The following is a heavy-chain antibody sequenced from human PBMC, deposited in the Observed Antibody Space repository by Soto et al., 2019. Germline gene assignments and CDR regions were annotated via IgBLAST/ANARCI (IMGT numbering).Heavy chain of an antibody. D-gene: IGHD4-4*01. CDR1: GFTFSDYA. CDR2: ITGSTGRT. CDR3: ARKTTSTAEGYRWFDP. V-gene: IGHV3-23*01. J-gene: IGHJ5*02. Sequence: GGSLRLSCVASGFTFSDYAMTWVRQTPGKGLEWVSLITGSTGRTYYTESVKGRFTLSRDNSKNTLYLQMNNLRAEDTALYYCARKTTSTAEGYRWFDPWGQGTLVTVSS.